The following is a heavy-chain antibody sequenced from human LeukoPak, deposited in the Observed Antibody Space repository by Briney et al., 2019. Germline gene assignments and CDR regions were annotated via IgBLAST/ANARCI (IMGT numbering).Heavy chain of an antibody. Sequence: SETLSLTCTVSGCSISSSSYYWGWIRQPPGKGLEWIGSIYYSGSTYYNPSLKSRVTISVDTSKNQFSLKLSSVTAADTAVYYCARGGNWFDPWGQGTMVTVSS. CDR1: GCSISSSSYY. CDR3: ARGGNWFDP. V-gene: IGHV4-39*01. D-gene: IGHD3-10*01. J-gene: IGHJ3*01. CDR2: IYYSGST.